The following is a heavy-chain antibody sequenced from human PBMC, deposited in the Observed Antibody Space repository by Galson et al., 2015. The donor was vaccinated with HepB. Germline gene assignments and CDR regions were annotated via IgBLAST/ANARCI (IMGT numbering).Heavy chain of an antibody. CDR3: EVVIIKGYYYMNV. CDR2: INPSGGST. D-gene: IGHD3-3*01. J-gene: IGHJ6*03. V-gene: IGHV1-46*01. CDR1: GYTFTSYY. Sequence: SVKVSCKASGYTFTSYYMHWVRQAPGQGLEWMGIINPSGGSTSYAQKFQGRVTMTRDTSTSTVYMELSSLRSEDTAVYYCEVVIIKGYYYMNVWGKGTTVTVSS.